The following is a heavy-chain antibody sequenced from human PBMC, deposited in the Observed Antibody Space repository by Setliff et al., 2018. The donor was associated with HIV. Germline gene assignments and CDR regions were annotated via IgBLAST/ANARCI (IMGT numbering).Heavy chain of an antibody. V-gene: IGHV3-30*04. CDR2: VSYDGTKT. CDR1: GFIFGDYA. J-gene: IGHJ3*02. Sequence: SLRLSCAVSGFIFGDYATHCVRQAPGKGLEWVAAVSYDGTKTYYADSVKGRFTLSRDNSKDTAFLQMNSLTVEDTAVYYCARDPRVDAFDIWGRGTVVTVSS. CDR3: ARDPRVDAFDI.